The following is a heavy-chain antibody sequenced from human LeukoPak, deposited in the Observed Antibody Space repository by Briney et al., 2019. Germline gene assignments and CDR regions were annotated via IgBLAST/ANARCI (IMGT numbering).Heavy chain of an antibody. CDR1: GFTFSSYA. V-gene: IGHV3-23*01. Sequence: GGSLRLSCAASGFTFSSYAMSWVRQAPGKGLEWVSAISGSGGSTYYADSAKGRFTISRDNSKNTLYLQMNSLRAEDTAVYYCAKDRDVTIFGVVIMDYWGQGTLVTVSS. D-gene: IGHD3-3*01. CDR2: ISGSGGST. CDR3: AKDRDVTIFGVVIMDY. J-gene: IGHJ4*02.